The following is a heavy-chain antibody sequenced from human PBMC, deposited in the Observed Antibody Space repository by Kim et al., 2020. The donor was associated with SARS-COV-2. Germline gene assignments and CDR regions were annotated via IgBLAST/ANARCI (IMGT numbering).Heavy chain of an antibody. CDR3: TRDHKVVTPHYYYGMDV. V-gene: IGHV3-49*03. CDR1: GFTFGDYA. J-gene: IGHJ6*02. D-gene: IGHD2-21*02. Sequence: GGSLRLSCTASGFTFGDYAMSWFRQAPGKGLEWVGFIRSKAYGGTTEYAASVKGRFTISRDDSKSIAYLQMNSLKTEDTAVYYCTRDHKVVTPHYYYGMDVWGHGTTVTVSS. CDR2: IRSKAYGGTT.